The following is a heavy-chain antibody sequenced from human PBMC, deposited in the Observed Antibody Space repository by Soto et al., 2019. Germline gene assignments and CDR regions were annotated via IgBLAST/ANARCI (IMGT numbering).Heavy chain of an antibody. CDR3: ARDRGGSTGASKPLGEWFDP. Sequence: QVQLQESGPRLVRPSETLSLTCTVSGVSIANFFWSWIRQSPGKGLEWIGYVSRGGTAAYMSEGETTKYHPSLESRATIPLDLPKNQFSLKVTSVTAADTAVYYWARDRGGSTGASKPLGEWFDPGGQGTLVTVSS. J-gene: IGHJ5*02. CDR1: GVSIANFF. CDR2: VSRGGTAAYMSEGETT. V-gene: IGHV4-59*01. D-gene: IGHD3-16*01.